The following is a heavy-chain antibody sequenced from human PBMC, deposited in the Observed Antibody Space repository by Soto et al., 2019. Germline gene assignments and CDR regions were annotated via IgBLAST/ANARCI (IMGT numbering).Heavy chain of an antibody. CDR1: GGSFSGYY. CDR2: INHSGST. J-gene: IGHJ5*02. CDR3: ARGEPYYDFWSGYYNFHWFDP. V-gene: IGHV4-34*01. D-gene: IGHD3-3*01. Sequence: SETLSLTCAVYGGSFSGYYWSWIRQPPGKGLEWIGEINHSGSTNYNPSLKSRVTISVDTSKNQFSLKLSSMTAADTAVYYCARGEPYYDFWSGYYNFHWFDPWGQGTLVTVSS.